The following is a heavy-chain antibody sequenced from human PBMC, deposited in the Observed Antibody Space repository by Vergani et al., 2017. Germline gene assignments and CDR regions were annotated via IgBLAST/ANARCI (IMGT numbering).Heavy chain of an antibody. D-gene: IGHD6-13*01. CDR3: ASDSSSWYPYYFDY. Sequence: QLQLQESGPGLVKPSETLSLTCTVSGGSISSSSYYWGWIRQPPGKGLEWIGSIYYSGSTYYNPSLKSRVTISVDTSQNQFSLKLSSVTAADTAVYYCASDSSSWYPYYFDYWGQGTLVTVSS. J-gene: IGHJ4*02. CDR1: GGSISSSSYY. V-gene: IGHV4-39*01. CDR2: IYYSGST.